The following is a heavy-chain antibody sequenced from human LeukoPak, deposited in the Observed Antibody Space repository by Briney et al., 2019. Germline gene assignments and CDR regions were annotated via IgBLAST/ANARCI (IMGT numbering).Heavy chain of an antibody. Sequence: SETLSLTCTVSGGSISSSSYYWGWIRQPPGKGLEWIGSIYYSGSTNYNPSLKSRVTISVDTSKNQFSLKLSSVTAADTAVYYCARLRVPGDHYYYYYMDVWGKGTSVTISS. J-gene: IGHJ6*03. D-gene: IGHD3-10*01. CDR3: ARLRVPGDHYYYYYMDV. CDR2: IYYSGST. V-gene: IGHV4-39*07. CDR1: GGSISSSSYY.